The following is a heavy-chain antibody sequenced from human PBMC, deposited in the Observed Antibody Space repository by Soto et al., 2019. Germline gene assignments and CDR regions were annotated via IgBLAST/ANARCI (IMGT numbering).Heavy chain of an antibody. CDR1: GGSISSGGYY. CDR2: IYYSGST. D-gene: IGHD5-18*01. Sequence: PSETLSLTCTVSGGSISSGGYYWSWIRQHPGKGLEWIGYIYYSGSTYDNPSLKSRVTISVDTSKNQFSLKLSSVTAADTAVYYCASDSYGSLGLDYWGQGTLVTVSS. CDR3: ASDSYGSLGLDY. J-gene: IGHJ4*02. V-gene: IGHV4-31*03.